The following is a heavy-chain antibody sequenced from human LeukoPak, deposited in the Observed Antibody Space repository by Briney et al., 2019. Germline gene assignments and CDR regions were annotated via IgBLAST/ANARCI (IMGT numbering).Heavy chain of an antibody. CDR3: ARLGGTAMDY. J-gene: IGHJ4*02. CDR1: GYRFTSYW. Sequence: GESLKISCKGSGYRFTSYWIGWVRQMPGKGLDWMGIIYPGDSDTKYGPSFQGQVSMSADKSINTAYLQWSSLKASDTAIYYCARLGGTAMDYWGQGALVTVSS. V-gene: IGHV5-51*01. D-gene: IGHD5-18*01. CDR2: IYPGDSDT.